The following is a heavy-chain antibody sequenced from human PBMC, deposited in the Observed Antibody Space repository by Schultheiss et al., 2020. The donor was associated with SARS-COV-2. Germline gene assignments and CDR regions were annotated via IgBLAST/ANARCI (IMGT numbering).Heavy chain of an antibody. CDR1: GFTFSSYA. Sequence: GGSLRLSCAASGFTFSSYAMHWVRQAPGKGLEWVSGISWNSGSIGYADSVKGRFTISRDNAKNSLYLQMNSLRAEDTALYYCAKDGSGSGSLGGGYFDYWGQGTLVTVSS. CDR2: ISWNSGSI. D-gene: IGHD1-26*01. V-gene: IGHV3-9*01. J-gene: IGHJ4*02. CDR3: AKDGSGSGSLGGGYFDY.